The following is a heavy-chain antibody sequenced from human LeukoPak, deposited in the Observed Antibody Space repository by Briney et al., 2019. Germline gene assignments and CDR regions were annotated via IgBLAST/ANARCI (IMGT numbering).Heavy chain of an antibody. CDR1: GFTFSDYY. V-gene: IGHV3-11*01. Sequence: GGSLRLSCAASGFTFSDYYMSWIRQAPGKGLEWVSYISSSGSTIYYADSVKGRFTISRDNSKNTLYLQMNSLRAEDTAVYYCASGYYEGLFDYWGQGTLVTVSS. CDR3: ASGYYEGLFDY. J-gene: IGHJ4*02. CDR2: ISSSGSTI. D-gene: IGHD3-22*01.